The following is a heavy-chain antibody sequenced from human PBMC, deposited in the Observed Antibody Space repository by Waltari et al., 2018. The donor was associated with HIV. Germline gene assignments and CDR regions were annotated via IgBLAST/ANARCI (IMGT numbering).Heavy chain of an antibody. CDR2: INAGNGNT. V-gene: IGHV1-3*01. D-gene: IGHD3-22*01. J-gene: IGHJ3*02. Sequence: QVQLVQSGAEVKKPGASVKVSCKASGYTFTRYAMHWVRQAPGQRLEWMGWINAGNGNTKYSQKFQGRVTITRDTSASTAYMELSSLRSEDTAVYYCARDNNMIVVALDAFDIWGQGTMVTVSS. CDR3: ARDNNMIVVALDAFDI. CDR1: GYTFTRYA.